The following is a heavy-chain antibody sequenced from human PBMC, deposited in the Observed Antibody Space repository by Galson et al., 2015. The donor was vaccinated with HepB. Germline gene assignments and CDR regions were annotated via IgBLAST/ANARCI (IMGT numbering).Heavy chain of an antibody. CDR3: ARGGEYCSSTSCYYYYYGMDV. CDR2: MNPNSGNT. V-gene: IGHV1-8*01. D-gene: IGHD2-2*01. Sequence: SVKVSCKASGYTFTSYDINWMRQATGQGLEWMGWMNPNSGNTGYAQKFQGRVTMTRNTSISTAYMELSSLRSEDTAVYYCARGGEYCSSTSCYYYYYGMDVWGQGTTVTVSS. CDR1: GYTFTSYD. J-gene: IGHJ6*02.